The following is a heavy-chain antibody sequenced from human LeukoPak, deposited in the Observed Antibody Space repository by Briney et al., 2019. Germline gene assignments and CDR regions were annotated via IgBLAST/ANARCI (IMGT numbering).Heavy chain of an antibody. CDR2: ISVYNGNT. D-gene: IGHD6-13*01. J-gene: IGHJ4*02. CDR3: ARTSAYGSSWHSY. CDR1: GYTFTNYA. Sequence: ASVKVSCKASGYTFTNYAISWVRQAPGHGLEWMGWISVYNGNTDYAQKLQGRVTMTTDTSTNTAYMELRSLRSDDAAVYYCARTSAYGSSWHSYWGQGTLVTVSS. V-gene: IGHV1-18*01.